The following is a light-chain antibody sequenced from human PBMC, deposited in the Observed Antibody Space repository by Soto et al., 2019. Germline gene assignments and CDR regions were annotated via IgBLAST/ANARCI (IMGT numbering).Light chain of an antibody. V-gene: IGKV1-27*01. CDR1: QGIGNY. CDR3: QKYDTVPWT. CDR2: GAS. J-gene: IGKJ1*01. Sequence: DIQMPQSPSSLPASVGDRVTITCRASQGIGNYLVWYQQKPGKVPKLLIYGASILQSGVPSRFSGSGSGTYFTLTIRSLQPEDAATYYCQKYDTVPWTFGQGTKVEIK.